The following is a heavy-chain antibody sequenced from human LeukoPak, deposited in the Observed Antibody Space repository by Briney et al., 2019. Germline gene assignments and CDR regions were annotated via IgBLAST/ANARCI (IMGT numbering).Heavy chain of an antibody. Sequence: GGSLRLSCAASGFTFSSYGIHWVRQAPGKGLEWVAFIRFEGTEKFYADSVKGRFTISRDNSKDTLHLEMNSLRVEDTAIYYCAKDMMRDRWFGESWGQGTLVTVSS. CDR3: AKDMMRDRWFGES. CDR2: IRFEGTEK. V-gene: IGHV3-30*02. J-gene: IGHJ5*02. CDR1: GFTFSSYG. D-gene: IGHD3-10*01.